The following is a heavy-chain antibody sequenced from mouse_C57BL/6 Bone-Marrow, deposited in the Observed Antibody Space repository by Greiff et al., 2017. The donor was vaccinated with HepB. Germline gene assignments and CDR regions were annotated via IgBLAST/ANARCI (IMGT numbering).Heavy chain of an antibody. CDR1: GYTFTSYW. D-gene: IGHD1-1*01. CDR3: VYGSSYAMDY. Sequence: QVQLQQPGAELVMPGASVKLSCKASGYTFTSYWMHWVKQRPGQGLEWIGEIDPSDSYTNYNQKFKGKSTLTVDKSSSTAYMQLSSLTSEDSAVYYCVYGSSYAMDYWSQGTSVTVSS. V-gene: IGHV1-69*01. CDR2: IDPSDSYT. J-gene: IGHJ4*01.